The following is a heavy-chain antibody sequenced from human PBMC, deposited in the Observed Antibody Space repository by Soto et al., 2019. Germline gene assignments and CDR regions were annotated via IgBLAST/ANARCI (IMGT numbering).Heavy chain of an antibody. J-gene: IGHJ6*02. Sequence: PXGSLRVSCAASGFTFSNFVMSWVRHIPGKGLHWVSVITVSGGRAYYADSVKGRFTISRDNSRNTLYLQLSRLGAEDTAMYHCAVHLGQNYYTMDVWGQGTTVTVSS. CDR3: AVHLGQNYYTMDV. CDR1: GFTFSNFV. V-gene: IGHV3-23*01. CDR2: ITVSGGRA.